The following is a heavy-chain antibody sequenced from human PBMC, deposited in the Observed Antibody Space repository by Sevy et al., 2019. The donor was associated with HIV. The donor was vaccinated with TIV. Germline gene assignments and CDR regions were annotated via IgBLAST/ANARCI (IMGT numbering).Heavy chain of an antibody. Sequence: SETLSLTCAVSGDSISRGIYAWDWIRQPPGKGLDWIGYTYHTGNTYYNPSLRSRVTMSVETSKNHCSLKMTSVTAADTAVYYCARDSGDYPYYFDHWGQGTLVTVSS. CDR1: GDSISRGIYA. V-gene: IGHV4-30-2*01. CDR2: TYHTGNT. D-gene: IGHD2-21*02. CDR3: ARDSGDYPYYFDH. J-gene: IGHJ4*02.